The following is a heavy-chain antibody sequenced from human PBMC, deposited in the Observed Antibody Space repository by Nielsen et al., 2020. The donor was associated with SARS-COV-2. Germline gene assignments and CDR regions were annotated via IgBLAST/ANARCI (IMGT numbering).Heavy chain of an antibody. J-gene: IGHJ6*02. Sequence: ASVKVSCKASGYTFTTNYIHWVRQAPGQGLEWMGWISAYNGNTNYAQKLQGRVTMTTDTSTSTAYMELRSLRSDDTAVYYCARDRHIVVVPAAPELNYYYYGMDVWGQGTTVTVSS. CDR2: ISAYNGNT. V-gene: IGHV1-18*04. CDR3: ARDRHIVVVPAAPELNYYYYGMDV. CDR1: GYTFTTNY. D-gene: IGHD2-2*01.